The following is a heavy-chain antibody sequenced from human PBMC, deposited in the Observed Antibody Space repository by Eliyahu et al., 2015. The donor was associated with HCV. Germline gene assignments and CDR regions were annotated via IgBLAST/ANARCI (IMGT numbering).Heavy chain of an antibody. CDR1: GFXFSSYS. J-gene: IGHJ3*02. CDR3: ARALPHVENAFDI. D-gene: IGHD1-1*01. V-gene: IGHV3-21*01. CDR2: ISSSSSYI. Sequence: EVQLVESGGGLVKPGGSLRLSXAASGFXFSSYSMNWVRQAPGKGLEWVSSISSSSSYIYYADSVKGRFTISRDNAKNSLYLQMNSLRAEDTAVYYCARALPHVENAFDIWGQGTMVTVSS.